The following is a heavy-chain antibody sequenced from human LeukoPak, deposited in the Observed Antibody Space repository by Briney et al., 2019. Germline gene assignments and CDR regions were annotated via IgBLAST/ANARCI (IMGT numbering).Heavy chain of an antibody. J-gene: IGHJ4*02. CDR3: ARGGLGLGNYFNY. CDR2: IKQDGSEK. V-gene: IGHV3-7*01. Sequence: GGSLRLSCAASGFTFTTYWMGWVRQAPGKGLEWVANIKQDGSEKYYVDSVKGRFTISRDNAKNSLYLQMNSLRADDTAVYYCARGGLGLGNYFNYWGQGTLVTVSS. D-gene: IGHD3-16*01. CDR1: GFTFTTYW.